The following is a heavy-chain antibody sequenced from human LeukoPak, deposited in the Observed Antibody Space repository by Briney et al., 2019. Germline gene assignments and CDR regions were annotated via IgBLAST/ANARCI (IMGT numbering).Heavy chain of an antibody. V-gene: IGHV3-7*01. CDR3: ARDIEAAGLFLDY. D-gene: IGHD6-13*01. CDR1: GFTFSSYW. Sequence: GGSLRLSCAASGFTFSSYWMTWVRQAPGKGLECVANIKYDGSEEDYMDSVKGRFTISRDNAKNSLYLQMNSLRAEDTAVYYCARDIEAAGLFLDYWGQGTLVTVSS. CDR2: IKYDGSEE. J-gene: IGHJ4*02.